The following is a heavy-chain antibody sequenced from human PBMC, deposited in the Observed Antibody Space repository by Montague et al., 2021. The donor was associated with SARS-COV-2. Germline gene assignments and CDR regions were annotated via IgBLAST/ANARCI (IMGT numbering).Heavy chain of an antibody. Sequence: SLRLSCAASGFTFNNYGIHWVRQAPGKGLEWVAVISYEGSQKFFTDSVKGRFVISRDSAQRTVYLQVNSLRVEDTAVYYCAKASQVFWLGQFARDAFDIWGQGTTVSVSS. CDR3: AKASQVFWLGQFARDAFDI. CDR1: GFTFNNYG. J-gene: IGHJ3*02. D-gene: IGHD3-10*01. V-gene: IGHV3-30*18. CDR2: ISYEGSQK.